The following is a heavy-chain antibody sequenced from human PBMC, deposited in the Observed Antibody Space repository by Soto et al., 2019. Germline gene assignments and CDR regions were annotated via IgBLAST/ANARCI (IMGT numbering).Heavy chain of an antibody. J-gene: IGHJ4*02. D-gene: IGHD2-15*01. V-gene: IGHV4-59*07. CDR1: GDSTRNYY. Sequence: HSYSLALSCMICGDSTRNYYGGGIRQSPGKGLEWIGYISYSGNTNYNPSLKSRVTISVDTSKDQLSLKVTSVTAADTAMYYCACLRGKRGSPIDYWGQGTQVTVSS. CDR3: ACLRGKRGSPIDY. CDR2: ISYSGNT.